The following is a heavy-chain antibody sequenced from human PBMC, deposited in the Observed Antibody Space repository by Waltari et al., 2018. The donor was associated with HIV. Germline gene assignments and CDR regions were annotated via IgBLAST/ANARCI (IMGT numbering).Heavy chain of an antibody. CDR2: INPSGGAA. CDR1: QYIFSPFY. J-gene: IGHJ3*01. D-gene: IGHD2-15*01. CDR3: VVVSEVTTGRSPPDDTFDV. V-gene: IGHV1-46*01. Sequence: QVLLTQSAGDVKSPGASVKISCKASQYIFSPFYFPWFRQGPGAGLPWVGSINPSGGAATSSSDFQDRVTLTSDTSASTVYMEMVNLQSSETAMYYCVVVSEVTTGRSPPDDTFDVWGQGTMVAV.